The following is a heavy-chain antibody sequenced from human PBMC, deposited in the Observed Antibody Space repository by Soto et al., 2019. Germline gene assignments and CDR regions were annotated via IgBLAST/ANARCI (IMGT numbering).Heavy chain of an antibody. CDR3: ARGRGRYSSGWSWFDP. V-gene: IGHV4-4*01. Sequence: SXSLTCGVSGGTVVSPDWWTWVRQPPGKGLEWIGEIFQSGITNYTPSLESRVTISVDKSKNQFSLTLTSVTAADTAVYFCARGRGRYSSGWSWFDPWGQGILVTVS. CDR1: GGTVVSPDW. J-gene: IGHJ5*02. CDR2: IFQSGIT. D-gene: IGHD6-19*01.